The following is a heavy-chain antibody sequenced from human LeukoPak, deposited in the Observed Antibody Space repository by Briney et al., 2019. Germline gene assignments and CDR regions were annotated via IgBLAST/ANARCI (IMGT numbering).Heavy chain of an antibody. CDR3: ASTAGDGAFDI. J-gene: IGHJ3*02. D-gene: IGHD3-10*01. Sequence: GGSLRLSCAASGFTLSRNYMSWGRQAPGKGVLCFSFIYTCGTTSYAHSVKSRFPISRHNSKTTLYLQMNSLRAGDTAVYYCASTAGDGAFDIWGQGTMVTVSS. CDR2: IYTCGTT. V-gene: IGHV3-66*01. CDR1: GFTLSRNY.